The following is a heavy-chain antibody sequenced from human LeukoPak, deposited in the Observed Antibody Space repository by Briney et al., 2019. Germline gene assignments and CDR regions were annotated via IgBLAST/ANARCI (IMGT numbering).Heavy chain of an antibody. V-gene: IGHV4-59*12. Sequence: SETLSLTCTVSGGSISSYYRSWIRQPPGKGLEWIGYIYYSGSTNYSPSLKSRVTISVDTSKNQFSLKLSSVTAADTAVYYCAREGDYYDTSGTLDYWGQGTLVTVSS. J-gene: IGHJ4*02. CDR2: IYYSGST. D-gene: IGHD3-22*01. CDR3: AREGDYYDTSGTLDY. CDR1: GGSISSYY.